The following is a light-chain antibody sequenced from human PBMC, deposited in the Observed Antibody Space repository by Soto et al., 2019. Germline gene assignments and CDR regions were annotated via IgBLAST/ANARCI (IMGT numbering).Light chain of an antibody. Sequence: QSALTQPPSASGSPGQSVAISCTGTSSDVGGYNYVSWYQHHPGKVPKLIISEVTKRPSGVPDRFSGSKSGNTASLTVSGLQAEDEAEYYCRSYTSNYIVVLGGGTKLTVL. CDR1: SSDVGGYNY. J-gene: IGLJ2*01. CDR2: EVT. CDR3: RSYTSNYIVV. V-gene: IGLV2-8*01.